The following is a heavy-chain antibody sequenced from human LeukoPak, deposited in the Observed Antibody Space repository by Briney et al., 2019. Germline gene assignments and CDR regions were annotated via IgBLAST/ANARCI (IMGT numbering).Heavy chain of an antibody. J-gene: IGHJ4*02. CDR2: IYYSGNT. CDR1: GVSISSSNSY. D-gene: IGHD3-22*01. V-gene: IGHV4-39*02. Sequence: PSETLSLTCTVSGVSISSSNSYWGWIRQPPGKGLEWIGSIYYSGNTYYNASLKSQVSISIDTSKNQFSLRLTSVTAADTAVYYCARETYYFDSGGYLLGYFDYWGQGTLVTVSS. CDR3: ARETYYFDSGGYLLGYFDY.